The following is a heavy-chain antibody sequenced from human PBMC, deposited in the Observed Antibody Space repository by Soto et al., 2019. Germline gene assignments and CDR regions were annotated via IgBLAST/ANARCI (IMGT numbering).Heavy chain of an antibody. D-gene: IGHD6-13*01. CDR1: GFSFSSYG. CDR3: ARDGYPAAGTPGLDY. Sequence: PGGSLRLSCAASGFSFSSYGMHWVRQAPGKGLEWVAMISYDGTDEYYADSVKGRFTISRDNSKNTLYMQMNSLRAEDTAVYYCARDGYPAAGTPGLDYWGRGTLVTVSS. V-gene: IGHV3-30*03. J-gene: IGHJ4*02. CDR2: ISYDGTDE.